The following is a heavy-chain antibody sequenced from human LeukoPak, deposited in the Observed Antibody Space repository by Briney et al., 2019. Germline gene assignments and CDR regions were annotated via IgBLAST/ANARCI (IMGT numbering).Heavy chain of an antibody. V-gene: IGHV5-51*01. J-gene: IGHJ4*02. CDR1: GYSFTSYW. CDR3: ARLIAVAGTNYFDY. Sequence: LGESLKISCKGSGYSFTSYWIGWVRQMPGKGLEWMGIIYPGDSDTRYSPSFQGQFTISADKSISTAYLQWSSLKASDTAMYYCARLIAVAGTNYFDYWGQGTLVTVSS. CDR2: IYPGDSDT. D-gene: IGHD6-19*01.